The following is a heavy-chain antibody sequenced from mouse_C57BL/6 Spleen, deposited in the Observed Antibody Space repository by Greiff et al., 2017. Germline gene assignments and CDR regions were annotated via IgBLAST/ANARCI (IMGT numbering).Heavy chain of an antibody. CDR2: INYDGSST. CDR3: ARKGGSSYGYFDV. V-gene: IGHV5-16*01. J-gene: IGHJ1*03. Sequence: EVKLVESEGGLVQPGSSMKLSCTASGFTFSDYYMAWVRQVPEKGLEWVANINYDGSSTYYLDSLKSRFIISRDNAKNILYLQMSSLKYEDTATYYCARKGGSSYGYFDVWGTGTTVTVSS. CDR1: GFTFSDYY. D-gene: IGHD1-1*01.